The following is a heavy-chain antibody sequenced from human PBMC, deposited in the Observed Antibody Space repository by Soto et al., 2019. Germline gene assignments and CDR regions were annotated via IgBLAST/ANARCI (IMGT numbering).Heavy chain of an antibody. CDR2: MWYDGSHK. D-gene: IGHD2-2*02. CDR3: ARDVYPRDYYYYNGMDV. J-gene: IGHJ6*02. CDR1: GFTFSSYG. Sequence: PGGSLRLSCVASGFTFSSYGMHWVRQAPGKGLEWVAVMWYDGSHKYYADSVKGRFTISRDNSKNTLYLQMNSLRAEDTAVYYCARDVYPRDYYYYNGMDVWGQGTTVTVSS. V-gene: IGHV3-33*01.